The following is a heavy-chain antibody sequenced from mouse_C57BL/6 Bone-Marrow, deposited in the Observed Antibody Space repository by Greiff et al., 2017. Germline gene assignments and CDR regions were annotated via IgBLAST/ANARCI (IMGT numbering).Heavy chain of an antibody. CDR1: GYTFTSYG. Sequence: QVQLQQSGAELARPGASVKLSCTASGYTFTSYGISWVKQRTGQGLEWIGEIYPRSGNTYYNEKFKGQATLTADKSSRKAYMELRSLTSDDSAVYFCARSYYSNDYAMDYWGQGTSVTVSS. CDR3: ARSYYSNDYAMDY. CDR2: IYPRSGNT. D-gene: IGHD2-5*01. J-gene: IGHJ4*01. V-gene: IGHV1-81*01.